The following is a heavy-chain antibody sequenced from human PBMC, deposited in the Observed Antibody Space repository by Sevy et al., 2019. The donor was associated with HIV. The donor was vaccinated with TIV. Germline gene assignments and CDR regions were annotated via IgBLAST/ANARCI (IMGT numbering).Heavy chain of an antibody. V-gene: IGHV3-21*01. CDR2: ISSSSSYI. CDR3: SRVKDYGDYGAFDI. Sequence: GGSLRLSCAGSGFTFNSHTMNWVRQAPGKGLEWVSSISSSSSYIYYGDSVKGRFTISRDNAKSSLFLQMNSLRAEDTAIYFCSRVKDYGDYGAFDIWGQGTMVTVSS. D-gene: IGHD4-17*01. J-gene: IGHJ3*02. CDR1: GFTFNSHT.